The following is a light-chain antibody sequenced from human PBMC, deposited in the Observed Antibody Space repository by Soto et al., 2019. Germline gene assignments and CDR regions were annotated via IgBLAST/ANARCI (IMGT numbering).Light chain of an antibody. Sequence: EIVLTQSPGTLSLSPGERATLSCRASQSVDTFLVWYQQKPGQAPRLLIFGASSRATGIPDRFRGSGSGTDFTLTISGLEPEDFAVYYCQQYANSPPWTFGQGPRWRSN. V-gene: IGKV3-20*01. CDR3: QQYANSPPWT. CDR1: QSVDTF. CDR2: GAS. J-gene: IGKJ1*01.